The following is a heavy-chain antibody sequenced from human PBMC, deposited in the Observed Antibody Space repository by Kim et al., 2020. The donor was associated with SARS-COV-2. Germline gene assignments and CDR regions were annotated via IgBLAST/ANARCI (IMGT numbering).Heavy chain of an antibody. Sequence: YSQKFQGRVTITRDTSASTAYMEMRSLRSEDTAVYYCARAGYIRSSYGMDVWGQGTTVTVSS. V-gene: IGHV1-3*01. CDR3: ARAGYIRSSYGMDV. J-gene: IGHJ6*02. D-gene: IGHD6-13*01.